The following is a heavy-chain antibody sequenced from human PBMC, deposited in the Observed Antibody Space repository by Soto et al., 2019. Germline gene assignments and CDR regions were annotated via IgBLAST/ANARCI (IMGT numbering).Heavy chain of an antibody. V-gene: IGHV4-39*01. D-gene: IGHD6-13*01. CDR2: IYYSGST. Sequence: QLQLQESGPGLVKPSETLSLTCTVSGGCIRSSSYYWGWIRQPPGKGLEWIGSIYYSGSTYYNPSLKSRVTISVDTSKNQFPLKLSSVTAADTSVYYCASFAAAGTIAAFYYYGMDVWGQGTTVTVSS. CDR3: ASFAAAGTIAAFYYYGMDV. CDR1: GGCIRSSSYY. J-gene: IGHJ6*02.